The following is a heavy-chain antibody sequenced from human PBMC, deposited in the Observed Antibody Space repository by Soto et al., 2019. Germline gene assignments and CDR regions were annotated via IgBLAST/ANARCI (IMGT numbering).Heavy chain of an antibody. D-gene: IGHD3-10*01. CDR2: IIPILGIA. V-gene: IGHV1-69*08. Sequence: QVQLVQSGAEVKKPGSSVKVSCKASGGTFSSYTISWVRQAPGQGLEWMGRIIPILGIANYAQKFQGRVTITADKSTSTAYMELSSLRSEDTAVYYCARDALNHGSGSWCQGTLVTVSS. J-gene: IGHJ4*02. CDR1: GGTFSSYT. CDR3: ARDALNHGSGS.